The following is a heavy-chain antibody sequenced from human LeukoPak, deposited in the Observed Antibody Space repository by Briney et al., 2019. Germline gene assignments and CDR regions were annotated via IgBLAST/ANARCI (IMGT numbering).Heavy chain of an antibody. CDR3: ARHHLDAFDI. V-gene: IGHV4-59*08. CDR1: GGSTSSYY. Sequence: SETLSLTCSVSGGSTSSYYWNWIRQPPGKGLEWIGYIYYSGSTNYNPSLKSRVTISVDTSKNQFSLKLSSVTAADTAVYYCARHHLDAFDIWGQGTMVTVSS. J-gene: IGHJ3*02. CDR2: IYYSGST.